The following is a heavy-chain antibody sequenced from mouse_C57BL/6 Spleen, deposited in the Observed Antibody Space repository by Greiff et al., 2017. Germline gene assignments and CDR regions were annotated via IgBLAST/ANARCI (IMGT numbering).Heavy chain of an antibody. CDR1: DFSLTSYG. V-gene: IGHV2-2*01. Sequence: QVQLQQSGPGLVQPSQSLSITCTVSDFSLTSYGVHWVRQSPGKGLEWLGVIWSGGSTDYNAAFISRLSISKDNSKSQVFFKMNSLQADDTAIYYCARNANWDVSYYAMDYWGQGTSVTVSS. D-gene: IGHD4-1*01. CDR3: ARNANWDVSYYAMDY. J-gene: IGHJ4*01. CDR2: IWSGGST.